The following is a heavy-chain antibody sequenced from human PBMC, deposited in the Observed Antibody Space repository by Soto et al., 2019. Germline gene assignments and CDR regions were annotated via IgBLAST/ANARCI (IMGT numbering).Heavy chain of an antibody. CDR2: IYYSGST. CDR3: ARVQTLFGIIKGFDD. J-gene: IGHJ4*02. D-gene: IGHD3-3*01. Sequence: SETLSLTCTVTGASINSAGYYWIWIRQHPGKGLEWIGYIYYSGSTYYNPSLKSRVSISIDTSESQFSLKVTSVTAADTALYFCARVQTLFGIIKGFDDCGQGTLVTVSS. CDR1: GASINSAGYY. V-gene: IGHV4-31*03.